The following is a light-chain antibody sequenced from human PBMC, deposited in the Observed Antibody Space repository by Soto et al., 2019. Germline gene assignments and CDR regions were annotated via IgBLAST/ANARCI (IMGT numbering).Light chain of an antibody. CDR1: SSDVGSYNR. V-gene: IGLV2-18*02. J-gene: IGLJ1*01. CDR2: DVS. Sequence: QCVLTQPPSVSGSPGHSVAISCTGTSSDVGSYNRVSWYQQPPGSAPKLMIYDVSNRPSGVPDRFSGSKSGNAASLTISGLQAEDEADYYCSSYTSSNTYVFGTGTKVTVL. CDR3: SSYTSSNTYV.